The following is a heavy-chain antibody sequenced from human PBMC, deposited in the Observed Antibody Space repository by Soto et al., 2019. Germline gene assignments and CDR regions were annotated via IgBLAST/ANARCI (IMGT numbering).Heavy chain of an antibody. V-gene: IGHV4-38-2*01. CDR1: GYSISSGYY. CDR2: IYHSGST. CDR3: ARTDSYGYGWYFDL. Sequence: SETLSLTCAVSGYSISSGYYWGWIRQPPGKGLEWIGNIYHSGSTYYNPSLKSRVTISVDTPKNQFSLKLSSVTAADAAVYYCARTDSYGYGWYFDLWGRGTLVTVSS. J-gene: IGHJ2*01. D-gene: IGHD5-18*01.